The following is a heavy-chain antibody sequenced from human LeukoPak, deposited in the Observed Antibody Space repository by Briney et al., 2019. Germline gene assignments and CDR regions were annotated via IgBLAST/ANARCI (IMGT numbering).Heavy chain of an antibody. J-gene: IGHJ1*01. CDR3: ARAPSEIGGYYPEYFRR. Sequence: GGSLRLSCAASGFTFSSYWMHWVRQAQGKGLVWVSRIKSDGKTNYADSVKGRFTISRDNAKNTVSLQMNSLRAEDTGVYYCARAPSEIGGYYPEYFRRWGQGTLVTVSS. D-gene: IGHD3-22*01. CDR1: GFTFSSYW. CDR2: IKSDGKT. V-gene: IGHV3-74*01.